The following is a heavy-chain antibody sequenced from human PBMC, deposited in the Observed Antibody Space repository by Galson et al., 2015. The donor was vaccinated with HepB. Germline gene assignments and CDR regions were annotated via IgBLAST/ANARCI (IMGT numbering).Heavy chain of an antibody. CDR3: ARLQYYYFDY. CDR1: GFTVSSNY. CDR2: IYSGGST. J-gene: IGHJ4*01. Sequence: SLRLSCAASGFTVSSNYMSWVRQAPGKGLEWVSVIYSGGSTYYADSVKGRFTISRDNSKNTLYLQMNSLRAGDTAVYYCARLQYYYFDYWGHGTLGTASS. V-gene: IGHV3-53*01. D-gene: IGHD2-15*01.